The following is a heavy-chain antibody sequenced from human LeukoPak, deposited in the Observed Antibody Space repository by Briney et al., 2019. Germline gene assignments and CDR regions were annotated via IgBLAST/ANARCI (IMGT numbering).Heavy chain of an antibody. Sequence: SETLSLTCTVSGCTISSYFWRWIRQPPWKALEWVGCIYYSGSTNYNPSLKSRVTISVDTSKNPFSLKLSSVTAADTAVYYCARAGRMGEVDSWGQGSLVTVSS. CDR3: ARAGRMGEVDS. V-gene: IGHV4-59*01. D-gene: IGHD3-16*01. J-gene: IGHJ4*02. CDR1: GCTISSYF. CDR2: IYYSGST.